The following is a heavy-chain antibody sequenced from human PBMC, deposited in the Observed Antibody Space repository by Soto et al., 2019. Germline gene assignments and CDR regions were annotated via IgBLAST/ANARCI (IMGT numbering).Heavy chain of an antibody. CDR1: GFTVSTNY. CDR2: LYTDGNA. Sequence: PGGSLRLSCAASGFTVSTNYMSCVRQAPWKGLEWVSNLYTDGNAYYADSVTGRCTISRDNSRNAMYLQMNSLRAEDTAVYYCARDYDYGDAGALDIWGQGTMVTASS. J-gene: IGHJ3*02. CDR3: ARDYDYGDAGALDI. D-gene: IGHD4-17*01. V-gene: IGHV3-53*01.